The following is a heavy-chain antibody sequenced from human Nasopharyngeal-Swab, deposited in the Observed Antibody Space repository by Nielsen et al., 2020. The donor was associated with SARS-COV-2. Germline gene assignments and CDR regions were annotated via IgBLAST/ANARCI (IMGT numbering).Heavy chain of an antibody. V-gene: IGHV3-48*03. CDR3: ARFPGDVPRVPMNNSWSGYYYYYYYGMDV. Sequence: WIRQPPGKGLEWVSYISSSGSTIYYADSVKGRFTISRDNAKNSLYLQMNSLRAEDTAVYYCARFPGDVPRVPMNNSWSGYYYYYYYGMDVWGQGTTVTVSS. J-gene: IGHJ6*02. CDR2: ISSSGSTI. D-gene: IGHD3-3*01.